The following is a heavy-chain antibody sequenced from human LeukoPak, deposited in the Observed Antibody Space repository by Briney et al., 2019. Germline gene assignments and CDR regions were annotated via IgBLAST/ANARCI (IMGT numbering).Heavy chain of an antibody. CDR2: INPSGGST. V-gene: IGHV1-46*01. CDR1: GYTFTSYY. CDR3: ARGGSDGYSDPGLDY. J-gene: IGHJ4*02. D-gene: IGHD5-24*01. Sequence: ASVKVSCKASGYTFTSYYMHWVRQAPGQGLEWMGIINPSGGSTSYAQKFQGRVTMTRDMSTSTVYMELSSLRSEDTVVYYCARGGSDGYSDPGLDYWGQGTLVTVSS.